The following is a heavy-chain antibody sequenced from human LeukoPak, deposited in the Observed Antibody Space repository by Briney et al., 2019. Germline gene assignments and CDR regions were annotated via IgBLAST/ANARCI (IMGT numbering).Heavy chain of an antibody. Sequence: ASVKVSCKASGYAFTSYYMHWVRQAPGQGLEWMGIINPSGGSTSYAQKFQGRVTMTRDTSTSTVYMELSSLRSEDTAVHYCASSSYDGSGPFDYWGQGTLVTVSS. J-gene: IGHJ4*02. CDR3: ASSSYDGSGPFDY. D-gene: IGHD3-22*01. CDR1: GYAFTSYY. V-gene: IGHV1-46*01. CDR2: INPSGGST.